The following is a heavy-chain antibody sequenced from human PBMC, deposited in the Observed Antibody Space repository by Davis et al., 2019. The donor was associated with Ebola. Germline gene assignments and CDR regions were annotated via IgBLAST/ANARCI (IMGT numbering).Heavy chain of an antibody. CDR1: GDSVSSNSAA. D-gene: IGHD3-9*01. CDR2: TFYRSRWYY. V-gene: IGHV6-1*01. CDR3: ARDIDFDTTRYYLDV. Sequence: HSQTLSLTCAISGDSVSSNSAAWNWIRQSPSRGLEWLGRTFYRSRWYYDYAVSVKSRITINPDTSKNQFSLQLDSVTPEDTAVYYCARDIDFDTTRYYLDVWGKGTTVTVSS. J-gene: IGHJ6*03.